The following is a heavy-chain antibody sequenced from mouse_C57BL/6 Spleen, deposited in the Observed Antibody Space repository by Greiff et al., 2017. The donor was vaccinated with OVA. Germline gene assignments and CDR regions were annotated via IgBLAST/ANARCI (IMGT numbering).Heavy chain of an antibody. CDR1: GFSLTSYG. V-gene: IGHV2-3*01. Sequence: QVQLKESGPGLVAPSQSLSITCTVSGFSLTSYGVSWVRQPPGKGLEWLGVIRGDGGTNYHSALIYRQSISKENSNSQVILKLNSLQTDDTASYYCARGDYYGTFAYWGQGTLVTVSA. CDR3: ARGDYYGTFAY. CDR2: IRGDGGT. D-gene: IGHD1-1*01. J-gene: IGHJ3*01.